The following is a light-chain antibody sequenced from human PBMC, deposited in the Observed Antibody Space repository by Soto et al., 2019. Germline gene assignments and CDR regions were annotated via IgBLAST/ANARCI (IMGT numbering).Light chain of an antibody. CDR2: LGF. Sequence: IVMTQSPLSLPVTPGEPASISCRSSQSLLHSNGYNYLDWYLQKPGQSPQLLIYLGFNRASGVPDRFSGSGSGTDYTLKISRVEAEDVGVYYCMQALQTPRSFGQGTKVEIE. J-gene: IGKJ1*01. CDR1: QSLLHSNGYNY. V-gene: IGKV2-28*01. CDR3: MQALQTPRS.